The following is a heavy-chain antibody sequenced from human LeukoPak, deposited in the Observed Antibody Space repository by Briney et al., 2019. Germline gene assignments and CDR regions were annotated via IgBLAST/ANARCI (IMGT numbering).Heavy chain of an antibody. Sequence: SETLSLTCTVSGGSISTYYWSWIRQPPGKGLEWNGYIYNSGRTNYNPSLKSRVTISVDTSKNQFSLRLRSVTAADTAVYYCARTVGANWDLFDYWGQGTLVTVSS. CDR3: ARTVGANWDLFDY. CDR2: IYNSGRT. V-gene: IGHV4-59*01. J-gene: IGHJ4*02. D-gene: IGHD7-27*01. CDR1: GGSISTYY.